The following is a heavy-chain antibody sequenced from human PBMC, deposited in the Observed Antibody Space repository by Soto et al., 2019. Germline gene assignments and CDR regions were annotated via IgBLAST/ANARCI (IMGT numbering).Heavy chain of an antibody. CDR1: GFTFSSYA. Sequence: PGGSLRLSCAASGFTFSSYAMTGVRQAPGKGLEWVSIISGSGGTTYYSDSVKGRFTISRDNSKNTLYLQMNSLRADDTAVYYCAKEHNYYDSSGYYLEYFHHWGQGT. CDR2: ISGSGGTT. D-gene: IGHD3-22*01. V-gene: IGHV3-23*01. CDR3: AKEHNYYDSSGYYLEYFHH. J-gene: IGHJ1*01.